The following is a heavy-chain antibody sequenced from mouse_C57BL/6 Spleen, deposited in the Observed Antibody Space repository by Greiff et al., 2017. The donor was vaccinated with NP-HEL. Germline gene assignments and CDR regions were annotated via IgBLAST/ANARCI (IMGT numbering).Heavy chain of an antibody. CDR2: IYPGDGDT. V-gene: IGHV1-82*01. D-gene: IGHD2-3*01. CDR1: GYAFSSSW. J-gene: IGHJ4*01. CDR3: AREGYYVGDYAMDY. Sequence: VKLQESGPELVKPGASVKISCKASGYAFSSSWMNWVKQRPGKGLEWIGRIYPGDGDTNYNGKFKGKATLTADKSSSTAYMQLSSLTSEDSAVYFCAREGYYVGDYAMDYWGQGTSVTVSS.